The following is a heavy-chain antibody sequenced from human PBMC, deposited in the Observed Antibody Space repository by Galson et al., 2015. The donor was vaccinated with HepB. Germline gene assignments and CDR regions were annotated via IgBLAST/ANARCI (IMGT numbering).Heavy chain of an antibody. CDR2: IRYDGSNK. J-gene: IGHJ5*02. V-gene: IGHV3-30*02. Sequence: SLRLSCAASGFTFSSYGMHWVRQAPGKGLEWVAFIRYDGSNKYYADSVKGRFTISRDNSKNTLYLQMNSLRAEDTAVYYCAIDPTTVTTYWFGPWGQGTLVTVSS. CDR3: AIDPTTVTTYWFGP. D-gene: IGHD4-11*01. CDR1: GFTFSSYG.